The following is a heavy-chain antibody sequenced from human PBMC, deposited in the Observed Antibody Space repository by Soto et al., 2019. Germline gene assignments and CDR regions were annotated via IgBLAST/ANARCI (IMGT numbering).Heavy chain of an antibody. CDR2: IYTDGTT. J-gene: IGHJ4*02. CDR1: GDSVSDYFY. Sequence: SVTLSLTCTVSGDSVSDYFYWSWIRKPAGKGLEWIGRIYTDGTTKYNPSLKSRVTLSLDKSENQFSLRLSSVTAADTAVYYFAREVRGGFTGIFDQWGRG. CDR3: AREVRGGFTGIFDQ. D-gene: IGHD2-15*01. V-gene: IGHV4-4*07.